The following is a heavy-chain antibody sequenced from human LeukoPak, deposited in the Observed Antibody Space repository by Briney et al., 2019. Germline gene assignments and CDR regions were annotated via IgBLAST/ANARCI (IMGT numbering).Heavy chain of an antibody. Sequence: PGGSLRLSCAASGFTFSSYSMNWVRQAPGKGLEWVSSISGSSSYIYYADSVKGRFTISRDNAKNSLYLQINSLRAEDTAVYYCARDCVVAATGGWFDPWGQGTLVTVSS. D-gene: IGHD2-15*01. CDR3: ARDCVVAATGGWFDP. V-gene: IGHV3-21*01. CDR2: ISGSSSYI. J-gene: IGHJ5*02. CDR1: GFTFSSYS.